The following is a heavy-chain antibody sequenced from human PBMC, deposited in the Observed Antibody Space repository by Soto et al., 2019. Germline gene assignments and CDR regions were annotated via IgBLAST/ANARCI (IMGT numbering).Heavy chain of an antibody. Sequence: PGGSLRLSCAASGFTFSSYAMHWVRQAPGKGLEWVAVISYDGSNKYYADAVKGRFTISRDNSKNTLYLQMNSLRAEDTAVYYCARGTRGYGFYCMDVWGQGTTVTVSS. CDR2: ISYDGSNK. V-gene: IGHV3-30-3*01. CDR3: ARGTRGYGFYCMDV. J-gene: IGHJ6*02. D-gene: IGHD5-18*01. CDR1: GFTFSSYA.